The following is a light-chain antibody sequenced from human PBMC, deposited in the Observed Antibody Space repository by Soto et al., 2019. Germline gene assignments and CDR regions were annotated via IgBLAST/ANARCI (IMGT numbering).Light chain of an antibody. Sequence: EIVMTQSPATLSVSPGARATLSCRASPSVNSNLARYQQKPGQGPRLLIYGASTTATGIPARFSGSGSGTEFTLTISSLQSEDSAVYDCEEYDYWSPYNFGQGTKLEIK. CDR3: EEYDYWSPYN. CDR1: PSVNSN. V-gene: IGKV3-15*01. CDR2: GAS. J-gene: IGKJ2*01.